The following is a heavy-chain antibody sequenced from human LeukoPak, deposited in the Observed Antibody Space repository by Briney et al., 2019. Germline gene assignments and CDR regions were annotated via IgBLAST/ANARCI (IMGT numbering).Heavy chain of an antibody. CDR1: GFTFDDYA. V-gene: IGHV3-9*01. D-gene: IGHD3-9*01. CDR2: ISWNSGSI. CDR3: ARDGHGDGFLTGYSYFGMDV. J-gene: IGHJ6*02. Sequence: GRSLRLSCAASGFTFDDYAMHWVRQAPGKGLERVSGISWNSGSIGYADSVKGRFTISRDNAKSSLFLQMNSLRAEDTAVYFCARDGHGDGFLTGYSYFGMDVWGQGTTVTVSS.